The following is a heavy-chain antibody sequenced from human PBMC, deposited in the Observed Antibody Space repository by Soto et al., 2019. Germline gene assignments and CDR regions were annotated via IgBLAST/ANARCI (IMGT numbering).Heavy chain of an antibody. CDR1: GYSFTSYW. D-gene: IGHD5-18*01. CDR3: ARRRGYSYGVYYYGMDV. J-gene: IGHJ6*02. V-gene: IGHV5-51*01. Sequence: RGESLKISCKGSGYSFTSYWIGWVRQMPGKGLEWMGIIYPGDSDTRYSPSFQGQVTISADKSISTAYLQWSSLKASDTAMYYCARRRGYSYGVYYYGMDVWGQGTTVTVSS. CDR2: IYPGDSDT.